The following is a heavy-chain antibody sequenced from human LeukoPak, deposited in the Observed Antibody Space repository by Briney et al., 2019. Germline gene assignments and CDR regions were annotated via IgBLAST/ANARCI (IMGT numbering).Heavy chain of an antibody. V-gene: IGHV1-69*04. J-gene: IGHJ4*02. D-gene: IGHD3-10*01. CDR2: IIPILGIA. Sequence: VASVKVSFKASGGTFSSYAISWVRQAPGQGLEWMGRIIPILGIANYAQKFQGRVTITADKSTSTAYMELSSLRSEDTAVYYCARDHHYYGSGSYYNKLFDYWGQGTLVTVSS. CDR1: GGTFSSYA. CDR3: ARDHHYYGSGSYYNKLFDY.